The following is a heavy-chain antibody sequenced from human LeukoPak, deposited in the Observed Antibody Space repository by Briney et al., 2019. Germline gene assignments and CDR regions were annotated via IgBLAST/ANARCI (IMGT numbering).Heavy chain of an antibody. J-gene: IGHJ5*02. V-gene: IGHV4-34*01. D-gene: IGHD3-10*01. CDR2: INHSGST. Sequence: SETLSLTCAVYGGSLRNYYWSLIRQPPGKGLEWIGEINHSGSTNFNPSLKSRVTISVDMSKNQFSLQLSSVTAADTAVYYCARGPASGSNFAWFDPWGQGTLVTVSS. CDR3: ARGPASGSNFAWFDP. CDR1: GGSLRNYY.